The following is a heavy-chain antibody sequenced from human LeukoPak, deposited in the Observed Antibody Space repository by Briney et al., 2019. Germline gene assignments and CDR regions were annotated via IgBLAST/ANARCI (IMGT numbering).Heavy chain of an antibody. CDR1: GLIFTNYA. CDR3: ARKDRGARAYNWFDP. J-gene: IGHJ5*02. V-gene: IGHV3-21*04. CDR2: ISSSSSYI. D-gene: IGHD3-10*01. Sequence: GGSLRLSCTASGLIFTNYAMTWVRQAPGKGLEWVSCISSSSSYIYYANSVKGRFTISRDNAKNSLYLQMNSLRAEDTALYYCARKDRGARAYNWFDPWGQGTLVTVSS.